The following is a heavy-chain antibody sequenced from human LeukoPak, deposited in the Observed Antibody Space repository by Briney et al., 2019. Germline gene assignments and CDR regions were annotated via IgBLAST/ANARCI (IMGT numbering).Heavy chain of an antibody. Sequence: PGGSLRLSCAGSGFTFSSYWMSWVRQAPGKGLECVANIKRDGSEKYYVDSVKGRFTISRDNAKNSLYLQMNSLRAEDTAVYYCARVDIVVVPVLDYWGQGTLVTVSS. CDR2: IKRDGSEK. V-gene: IGHV3-7*01. CDR1: GFTFSSYW. D-gene: IGHD2-2*01. CDR3: ARVDIVVVPVLDY. J-gene: IGHJ4*02.